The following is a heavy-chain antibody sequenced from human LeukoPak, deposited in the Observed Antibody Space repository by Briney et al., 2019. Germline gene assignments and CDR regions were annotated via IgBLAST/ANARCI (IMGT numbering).Heavy chain of an antibody. V-gene: IGHV4-39*01. CDR2: MYHTGST. J-gene: IGHJ4*02. Sequence: SETLSLTCTVSGGSISSSSYYWAWIRQPPGKGLEWIGSMYHTGSTYHNPSLKSRVTISVDTSNNLFSLNLFSVTAADTAVYYCATHENWGGPDYWGQGTLVTVSS. D-gene: IGHD7-27*01. CDR3: ATHENWGGPDY. CDR1: GGSISSSSYY.